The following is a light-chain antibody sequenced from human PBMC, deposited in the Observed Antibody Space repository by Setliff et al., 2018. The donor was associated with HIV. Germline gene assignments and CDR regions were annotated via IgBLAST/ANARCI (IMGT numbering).Light chain of an antibody. CDR1: SSDVGGYSY. CDR2: EVR. J-gene: IGLJ1*01. V-gene: IGLV2-14*01. CDR3: SSYASSNTLP. Sequence: QSALTQPASVSGSPGQSITISCTGTSSDVGGYSYVSWYQQHPGKAPKLIIYEVRNRPSGVSNLFSGSKSGNTASLTISGLQAEDEADYYCSSYASSNTLPFGTGTKVTVL.